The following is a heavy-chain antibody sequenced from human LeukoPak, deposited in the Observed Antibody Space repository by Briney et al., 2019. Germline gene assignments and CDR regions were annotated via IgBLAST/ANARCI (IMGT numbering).Heavy chain of an antibody. CDR3: ARSVTTVTSDDAFDI. D-gene: IGHD4-17*01. V-gene: IGHV4-4*07. CDR2: IYTSGST. J-gene: IGHJ3*02. CDR1: GGSISSYY. Sequence: SETLSLTCTVSGGSISSYYWSWIRQPAGKGLEWIGRIYTSGSTNYNPSLKSRVTISVDTSKNQFSLKLSSVTAADTAVYYCARSVTTVTSDDAFDIWGQGTMVTVSS.